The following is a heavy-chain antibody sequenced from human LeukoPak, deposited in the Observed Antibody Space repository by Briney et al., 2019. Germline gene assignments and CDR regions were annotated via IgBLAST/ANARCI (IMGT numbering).Heavy chain of an antibody. D-gene: IGHD3-10*01. Sequence: PGGSLRLSCAASGFTFSSYSMNWVHQAPGKGLEWVSSISSSSSYIYYADSVKGRFTISRDNAKNSLYLQMNSLRAEDTAVYYCARARITMVRGVFPYVDYWGQGTLVTVSS. CDR3: ARARITMVRGVFPYVDY. CDR2: ISSSSSYI. CDR1: GFTFSSYS. J-gene: IGHJ4*02. V-gene: IGHV3-21*01.